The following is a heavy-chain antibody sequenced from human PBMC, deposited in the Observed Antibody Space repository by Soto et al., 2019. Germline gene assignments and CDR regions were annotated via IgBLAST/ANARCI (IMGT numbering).Heavy chain of an antibody. J-gene: IGHJ6*01. CDR2: IDWDDDK. V-gene: IGHV2-70*01. CDR3: ARTRTRYGPGNYYGMDV. D-gene: IGHD2-2*01. Sequence: SGPTLVNPTQTLTLTCTFSGFSLSTSGMCVSWIRQPPGKALEWLALIDWDDDKYYSTSLKTRLTISKDTSKNQVVLTMTNMDPVDTATYYCARTRTRYGPGNYYGMDVWGQGTTVTVSS. CDR1: GFSLSTSGMC.